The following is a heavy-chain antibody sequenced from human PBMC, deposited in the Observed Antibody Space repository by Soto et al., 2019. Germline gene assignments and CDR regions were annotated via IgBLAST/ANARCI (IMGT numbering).Heavy chain of an antibody. CDR3: AKDGNDWSSGPLLNWFDP. Sequence: GGSLRLSCTASGFTFSSYAMSWVRQAPGKGLEWVSAISGSGGSTYYADSVKGRFTISRDNSKNTLYLQMNSLRAEDTAVYYCAKDGNDWSSGPLLNWFDPWGQGTLVTVSS. D-gene: IGHD3-9*01. CDR1: GFTFSSYA. V-gene: IGHV3-23*01. CDR2: ISGSGGST. J-gene: IGHJ5*02.